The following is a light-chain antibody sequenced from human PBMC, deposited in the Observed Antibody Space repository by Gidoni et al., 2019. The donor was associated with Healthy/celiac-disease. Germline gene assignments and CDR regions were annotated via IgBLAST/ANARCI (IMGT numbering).Light chain of an antibody. CDR1: SSDVGGYTY. V-gene: IGLV2-14*03. J-gene: IGLJ2*01. Sequence: QSALTQPASVSGAPGQPITISCTGTSSDVGGYTYVSWYQQHSGKAPKLLIYDCSNRPSGVSNRFSGSKSGNTASLTISGLQAEDEADYYCSSYTSSRTLEFGGGTKLTVL. CDR2: DCS. CDR3: SSYTSSRTLE.